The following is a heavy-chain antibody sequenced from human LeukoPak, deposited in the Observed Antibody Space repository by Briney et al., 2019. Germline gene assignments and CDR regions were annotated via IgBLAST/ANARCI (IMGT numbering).Heavy chain of an antibody. Sequence: GASVKVSCKASGGTFSSCTISWVRQAPGQGLEWMGRIIPILGIANYAQKFQGRVTITADKSTSTAYMELSSLRSEDTAVYYCARDRGGSSSAFDPWGHGTLVTVSS. J-gene: IGHJ5*02. CDR1: GGTFSSCT. D-gene: IGHD6-6*01. V-gene: IGHV1-69*04. CDR3: ARDRGGSSSAFDP. CDR2: IIPILGIA.